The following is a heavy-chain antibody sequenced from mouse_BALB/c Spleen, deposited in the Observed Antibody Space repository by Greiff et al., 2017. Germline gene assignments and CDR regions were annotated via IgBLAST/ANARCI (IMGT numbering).Heavy chain of an antibody. V-gene: IGHV1-7*01. CDR2: INPSTGYT. D-gene: IGHD2-10*02. J-gene: IGHJ4*01. CDR3: ARRYGNYVDSMDY. Sequence: VQLQQSGAELAKPGASVKMSCKASGYTFTSYWMHWVKQRPGQGLEWIGYINPSTGYTEYNQKFKDKATLTADKSSSTAYMQLSSLTSEDSAVYYCARRYGNYVDSMDYWGQGTSVTVSS. CDR1: GYTFTSYW.